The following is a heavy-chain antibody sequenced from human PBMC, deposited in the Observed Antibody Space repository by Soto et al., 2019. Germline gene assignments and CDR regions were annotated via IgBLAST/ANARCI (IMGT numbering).Heavy chain of an antibody. Sequence: PSETLLLTCAVYGGSFSGYYWSWIRQPPGKGLEWIGEINHSGSTNYNPSLKSRVTISVDGSKNQFSLKLSSVTAADTAVYYCDREPGPWGQGNLVTVSS. J-gene: IGHJ5*02. CDR1: GGSFSGYY. CDR3: DREPGP. CDR2: INHSGST. V-gene: IGHV4-34*01.